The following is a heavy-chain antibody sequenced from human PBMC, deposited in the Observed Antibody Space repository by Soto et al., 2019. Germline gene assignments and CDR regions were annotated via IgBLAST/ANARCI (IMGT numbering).Heavy chain of an antibody. D-gene: IGHD2-21*02. CDR2: IYYSGST. Sequence: TLSLTCTVSGGSISSGGYSSSWIRQHPGKGLEWIGYIYYSGSTYYNPSLKSRVTISVDTSKNQFSLKLRPVTAADTAVYYCARNCGGDSYSATGYFQHWGQGILVTGS. J-gene: IGHJ1*01. V-gene: IGHV4-31*03. CDR1: GGSISSGGYS. CDR3: ARNCGGDSYSATGYFQH.